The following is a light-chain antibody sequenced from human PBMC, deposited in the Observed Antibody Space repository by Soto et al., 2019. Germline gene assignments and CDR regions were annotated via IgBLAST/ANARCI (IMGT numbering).Light chain of an antibody. CDR1: QSISSY. CDR2: DAS. V-gene: IGKV1-5*01. Sequence: DIQMTQSPSSLSASVGDRVTITFRASQSISSYLNWYQQKPGKAPQLLISDASRLESGVPSRFSGSGSGTEFTLTISSLQPDDSATYYCQPYKSYSPRTFGQGTKVDIK. J-gene: IGKJ1*01. CDR3: QPYKSYSPRT.